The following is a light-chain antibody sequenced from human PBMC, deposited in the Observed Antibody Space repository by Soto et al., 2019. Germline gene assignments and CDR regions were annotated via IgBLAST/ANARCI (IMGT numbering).Light chain of an antibody. CDR2: GAS. CDR1: QSISSN. J-gene: IGKJ2*01. V-gene: IGKV3-15*01. Sequence: IVMTQSPASLSVSPGDRVTLSCRASQSISSNLAWYQPKPGQAPRLLIYGASTRATGIPARFSGGGSGAEFTLTISSLQSEDFAIYYCQQYNNWRSYTFGQGTKVDIK. CDR3: QQYNNWRSYT.